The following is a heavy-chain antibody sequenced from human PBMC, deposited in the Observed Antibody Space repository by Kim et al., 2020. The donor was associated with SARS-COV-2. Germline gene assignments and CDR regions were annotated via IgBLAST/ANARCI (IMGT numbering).Heavy chain of an antibody. D-gene: IGHD3-22*01. J-gene: IGHJ4*02. CDR3: AKTGSSSGYYPGY. V-gene: IGHV3-23*03. Sequence: YVESMKGRFTMSRANSKNTLYLEMNTLRAADTAVYYCAKTGSSSGYYPGYWGQGTLGTVSS.